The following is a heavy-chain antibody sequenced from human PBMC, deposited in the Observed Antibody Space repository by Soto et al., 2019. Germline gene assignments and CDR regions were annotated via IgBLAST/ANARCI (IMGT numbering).Heavy chain of an antibody. D-gene: IGHD3-9*01. CDR3: AKDRYDILTGVPGYSDY. CDR2: ISGSGGST. V-gene: IGHV3-23*01. CDR1: GFTFSSYA. Sequence: GGSLRLSCAASGFTFSSYAMSWVRQAPGKGLEWVSAISGSGGSTYYADSVKGRFTISGDNSKNTLYLQMNRLRAEDTAVYYCAKDRYDILTGVPGYSDYWGQGTLVTVSS. J-gene: IGHJ4*02.